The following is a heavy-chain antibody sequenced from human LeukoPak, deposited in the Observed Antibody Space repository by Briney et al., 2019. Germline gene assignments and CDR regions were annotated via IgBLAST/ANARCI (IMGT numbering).Heavy chain of an antibody. CDR1: GGSISSSSYY. D-gene: IGHD3-22*01. CDR3: ARYYYYDSSGYYLPRWFDP. V-gene: IGHV4-39*07. Sequence: SETLSLTCTVSGGSISSSSYYWGWIRQPPGKGLEWIGSIYYSGSTYYNPSLKSRVTISVDTSKNQFSLKLSSVTAADTAVYYCARYYYYDSSGYYLPRWFDPWGQGTLVTVSS. CDR2: IYYSGST. J-gene: IGHJ5*02.